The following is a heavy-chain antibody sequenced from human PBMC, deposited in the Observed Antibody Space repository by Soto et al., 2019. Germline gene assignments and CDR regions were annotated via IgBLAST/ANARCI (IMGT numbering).Heavy chain of an antibody. V-gene: IGHV1-2*02. D-gene: IGHD3-22*01. CDR1: GYTFTVYY. Sequence: ASVKVSCKASGYTFTVYYMHWVRQAPGQGLEWMGWINPNSGGTNYAQKFQGRVTFTRDTSASTVYMEVSSLRSEDTAVYYCARAAYYYESSGYYPGDYWGQGTLVTVSS. J-gene: IGHJ4*02. CDR2: INPNSGGT. CDR3: ARAAYYYESSGYYPGDY.